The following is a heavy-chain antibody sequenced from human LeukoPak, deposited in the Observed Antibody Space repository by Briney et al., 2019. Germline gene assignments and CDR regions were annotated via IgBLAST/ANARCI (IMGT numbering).Heavy chain of an antibody. CDR1: GFTFRSYG. D-gene: IGHD6-6*01. Sequence: GGSLRLSCAASGFTFRSYGMHWVRQAPGKGLEYVAAISSNGGSTDYANSVKGRFTISRDNSKNTLYLQMGSLRAEDMAVYYCARVSSSYDYDYWGQGTLVTVSS. J-gene: IGHJ4*02. CDR3: ARVSSSYDYDY. CDR2: ISSNGGST. V-gene: IGHV3-64*01.